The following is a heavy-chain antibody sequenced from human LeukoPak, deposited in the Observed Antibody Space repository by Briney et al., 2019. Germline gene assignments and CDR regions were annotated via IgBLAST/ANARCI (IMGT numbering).Heavy chain of an antibody. Sequence: TSEILSLTCAVYGGSFSGYYWSWIRQPPGKGLEWIGEINHSGSTNYNPSLKSRVTISVDTSKNQFSLKLSSVTAADTAVYYCASEAFFDYWGQGTLVTVSS. CDR1: GGSFSGYY. CDR2: INHSGST. J-gene: IGHJ4*02. CDR3: ASEAFFDY. V-gene: IGHV4-34*01.